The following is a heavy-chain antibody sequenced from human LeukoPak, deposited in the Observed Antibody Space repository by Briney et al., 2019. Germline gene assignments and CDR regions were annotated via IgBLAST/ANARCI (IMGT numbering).Heavy chain of an antibody. CDR2: MNPNSGHT. CDR3: ARGLAAAAAVTIDY. D-gene: IGHD6-13*01. CDR1: GYTFTSHD. Sequence: ASVKVSCKASGYTFTSHDVNWLRQATGQGLEWLGWMNPNSGHTGFAQKFQGRVTMTRDTSISTAYMELSSLRSEDTAMYYCARGLAAAAAVTIDYWGQGTLVTVSS. V-gene: IGHV1-8*01. J-gene: IGHJ4*02.